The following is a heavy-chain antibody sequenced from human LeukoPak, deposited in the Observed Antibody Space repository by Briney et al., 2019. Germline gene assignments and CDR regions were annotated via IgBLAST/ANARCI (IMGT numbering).Heavy chain of an antibody. CDR2: ISAYNGNT. D-gene: IGHD1-26*01. Sequence: ASVKVSCKASGYTFTSYYINWVRLAPGQGLEWMGWISAYNGNTKYAQKLQGRVTMTTDTSTSTAYMDLRSLRSDDTAVYYCARDRRWELLHAFDIWGQGTMVTVSS. J-gene: IGHJ3*02. V-gene: IGHV1-18*01. CDR1: GYTFTSYY. CDR3: ARDRRWELLHAFDI.